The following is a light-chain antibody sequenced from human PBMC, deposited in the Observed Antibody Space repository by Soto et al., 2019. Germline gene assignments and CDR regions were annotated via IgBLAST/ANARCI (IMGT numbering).Light chain of an antibody. CDR2: DAS. CDR3: QQYDNLPLT. J-gene: IGKJ4*01. V-gene: IGKV1-33*01. CDR1: QDISNY. Sequence: DIQMTQSPSSLSASVGDRVTITCQASQDISNYLNWYQQKPGKAPKLLSYDASNLETGVPSRFSGSGSGTDFTFTISSLQAEDIATYYCQQYDNLPLTLGGGTKVEIK.